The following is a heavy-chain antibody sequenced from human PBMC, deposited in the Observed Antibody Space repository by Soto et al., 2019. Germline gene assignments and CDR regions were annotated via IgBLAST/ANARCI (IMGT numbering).Heavy chain of an antibody. V-gene: IGHV3-74*03. D-gene: IGHD2-15*01. CDR3: ARGLRGGYGMDV. CDR2: INMDGSTT. CDR1: GFTFNSYW. J-gene: IGHJ6*02. Sequence: EVQLVESGGGIVQPGGSLRLSCAASGFTFNSYWIHWVRQAPGKGLVWVSRINMDGSTTTYADSVKGRFTISRDNAKNMVYVQMNSLRAEDTAVYYCARGLRGGYGMDVWGQGTTVTVSS.